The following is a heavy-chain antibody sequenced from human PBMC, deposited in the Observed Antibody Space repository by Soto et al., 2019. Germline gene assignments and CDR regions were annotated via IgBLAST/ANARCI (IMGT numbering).Heavy chain of an antibody. D-gene: IGHD3-10*01. CDR2: ISSSGSTI. CDR1: GFTFSDYY. J-gene: IGHJ6*02. V-gene: IGHV3-11*01. CDR3: ARDYYGSGSYYATAYYYYGMDV. Sequence: LRLSCAASGFTFSDYYISWIRQSPGKGLEWVSYISSSGSTIYYADSVKGRFTISRDNAKNSLYLQMNSLRAEDTAVYYCARDYYGSGSYYATAYYYYGMDVWGQGTTVTVSS.